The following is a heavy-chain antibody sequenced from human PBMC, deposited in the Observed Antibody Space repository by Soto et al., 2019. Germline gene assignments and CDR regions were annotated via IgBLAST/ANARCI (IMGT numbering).Heavy chain of an antibody. CDR1: GYTFTSYG. CDR2: ISAYNGNT. Sequence: ASVKVSCKASGYTFTSYGISWVRQAPGQGLERMGWISAYNGNTNYAQKLQGRVTMTTDTSTSTAYMELRSLRSDDTAVYYCARDSPPRYYDSSGYYFDYWGQGTLVTVSS. J-gene: IGHJ4*02. V-gene: IGHV1-18*01. D-gene: IGHD3-22*01. CDR3: ARDSPPRYYDSSGYYFDY.